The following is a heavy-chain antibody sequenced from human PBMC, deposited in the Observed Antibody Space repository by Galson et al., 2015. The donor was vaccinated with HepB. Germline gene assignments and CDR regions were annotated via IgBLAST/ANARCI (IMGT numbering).Heavy chain of an antibody. CDR2: ISYDGSNK. J-gene: IGHJ4*02. V-gene: IGHV3-30*18. CDR3: AKDAGRGLYYFDY. D-gene: IGHD1-26*01. Sequence: SLRLSCAASGFTFSSYGMHWVRQAPGKGLEWVAVISYDGSNKYYADSVKGRFTISRDNSKNTLYLQMNSLRAEDTAVYYCAKDAGRGLYYFDYWGQGTLVTVSS. CDR1: GFTFSSYG.